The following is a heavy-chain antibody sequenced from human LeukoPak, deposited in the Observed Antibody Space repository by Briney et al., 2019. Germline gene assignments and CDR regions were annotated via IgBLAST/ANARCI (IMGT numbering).Heavy chain of an antibody. J-gene: IGHJ3*02. CDR1: GYSISSGYY. CDR3: ARVYYYDSSGTYAFDM. CDR2: IYHSGST. D-gene: IGHD3-22*01. V-gene: IGHV4-38-2*02. Sequence: PSETLSLTCTVSGYSISSGYYWGWIRQPPGKGLEWIGYIYHSGSTNYNPSLKSRVTISVDTSKNQFSLRLSSVTAADTAVYYCARVYYYDSSGTYAFDMWGQGTMVTVSS.